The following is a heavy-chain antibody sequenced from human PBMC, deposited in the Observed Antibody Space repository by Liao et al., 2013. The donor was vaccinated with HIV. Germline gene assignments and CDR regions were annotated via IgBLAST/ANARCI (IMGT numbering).Heavy chain of an antibody. D-gene: IGHD3-10*01. CDR2: ILTSGST. J-gene: IGHJ6*03. V-gene: IGHV4-61*02. CDR1: GGSISSGNFY. Sequence: QVQLQESGPGLVKPSQTLALTCTVSGGSISSGNFYWSWIRQPAGKGLEWIGRILTSGSTNYNPSLKSRVTISLDTSKNQFSLKMSSVTAADTAAYYCAREGYEYGAGSGLNYMDVWGKGTTVTVSS. CDR3: AREGYEYGAGSGLNYMDV.